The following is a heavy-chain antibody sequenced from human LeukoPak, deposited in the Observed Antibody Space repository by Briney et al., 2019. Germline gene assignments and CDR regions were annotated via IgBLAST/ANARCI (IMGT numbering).Heavy chain of an antibody. D-gene: IGHD6-13*01. Sequence: GGPLRLSCAASGFTFSSYSMNWVRQAPGKGLEWVSSISSSSSYIYYADSVKGRFTISRDNAKNSLYLQMNSLRAEDTAVYYCARRLGQQPNWFDPWGQGTLVTVSS. CDR3: ARRLGQQPNWFDP. J-gene: IGHJ5*02. CDR1: GFTFSSYS. CDR2: ISSSSSYI. V-gene: IGHV3-21*01.